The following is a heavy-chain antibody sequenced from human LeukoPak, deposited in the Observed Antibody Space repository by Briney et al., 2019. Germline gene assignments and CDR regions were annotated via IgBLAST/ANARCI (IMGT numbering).Heavy chain of an antibody. CDR3: VREDPSEYGSIDY. J-gene: IGHJ4*02. CDR2: ISASGSST. CDR1: GLTFSSYS. Sequence: GGSLRLSCAASGLTFSSYSMSWVRQAPGKGLYWVSGISASGSSTYYADSVKGRFTISRDNSKNTLYLQMNSLRDEDTAVYYCVREDPSEYGSIDYWGQGTLVTVSS. V-gene: IGHV3-23*01. D-gene: IGHD3-10*01.